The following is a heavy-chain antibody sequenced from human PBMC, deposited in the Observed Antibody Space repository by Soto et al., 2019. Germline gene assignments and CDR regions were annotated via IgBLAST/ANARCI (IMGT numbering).Heavy chain of an antibody. CDR2: INHSGST. D-gene: IGHD3-22*01. CDR3: ARGMYYYDSSGWAY. Sequence: SETLSITCAVYGGSFSGYYWCWIRQPPGKGLEWIGEINHSGSTNYNPSLKSRVTISVDTSKNQFSLKLSSVTAADTAVYYCARGMYYYDSSGWAYWGQGTLVTVSS. CDR1: GGSFSGYY. V-gene: IGHV4-34*01. J-gene: IGHJ4*02.